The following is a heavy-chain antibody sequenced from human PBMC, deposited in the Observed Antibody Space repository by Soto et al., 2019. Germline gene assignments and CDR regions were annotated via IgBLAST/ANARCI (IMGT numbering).Heavy chain of an antibody. J-gene: IGHJ4*02. CDR2: IYSGGST. V-gene: IGHV3-53*04. CDR1: GFTVSSNY. CDR3: ARFFSGYYDSSGYYAYFDY. Sequence: GGSLRLSCAASGFTVSSNYMSWVRQAPGKGLEWVSVIYSGGSTYYADSVKGRFTISRHYSKNTLYLQMNSLRAEDTAVYYCARFFSGYYDSSGYYAYFDYWGQGTLVTVSS. D-gene: IGHD3-22*01.